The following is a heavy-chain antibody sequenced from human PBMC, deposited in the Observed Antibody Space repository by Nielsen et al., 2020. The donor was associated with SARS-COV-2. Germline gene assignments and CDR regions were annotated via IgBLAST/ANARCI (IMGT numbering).Heavy chain of an antibody. J-gene: IGHJ5*02. CDR2: IYYSGST. D-gene: IGHD1-1*01. Sequence: SETLFLTCTVSGGSISSYYWSWIRQPPGKGLEWIGYIYYSGSTNYNPSLKSRVTISVDTSKNQFSLKLSSVTAADTAVYYCARHNGTPGGWIGWFDPWGQGTLVTVSS. CDR1: GGSISSYY. V-gene: IGHV4-59*08. CDR3: ARHNGTPGGWIGWFDP.